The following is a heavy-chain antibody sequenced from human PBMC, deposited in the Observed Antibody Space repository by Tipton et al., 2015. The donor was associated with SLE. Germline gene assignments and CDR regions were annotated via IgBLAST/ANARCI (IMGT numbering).Heavy chain of an antibody. CDR2: TYYRSKWYS. J-gene: IGHJ4*02. CDR1: GDSVSTNSAA. V-gene: IGHV6-1*01. D-gene: IGHD2-2*01. Sequence: GLVKPSQTLSLTCAISGDSVSTNSAAWTWIRQSPSRGLAWLGRTYYRSKWYSDYAVSVKSRITINPDTSKNQFSLQLNSVTPEDTAVYYCARVWGTGSRGVDYWGQRTLVTVSS. CDR3: ARVWGTGSRGVDY.